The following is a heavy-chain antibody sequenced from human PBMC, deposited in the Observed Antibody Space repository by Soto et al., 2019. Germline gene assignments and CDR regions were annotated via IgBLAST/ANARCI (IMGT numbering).Heavy chain of an antibody. J-gene: IGHJ4*02. Sequence: QVQLQESGPGLVKPSQTLSLTCTVSGGSISSGDYYWSWIRQPPGKGLEWIGYIYYSGSTYYNPSRTRRVTTSVDTSKHQCSPKLSSVTAADTAVYSCARGEGLYGDSVGFWGQGTLVTVSS. CDR3: ARGEGLYGDSVGF. CDR2: IYYSGST. V-gene: IGHV4-30-4*01. CDR1: GGSISSGDYY. D-gene: IGHD4-17*01.